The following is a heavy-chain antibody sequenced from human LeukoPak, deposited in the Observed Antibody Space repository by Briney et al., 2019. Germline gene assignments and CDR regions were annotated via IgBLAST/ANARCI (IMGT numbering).Heavy chain of an antibody. J-gene: IGHJ4*02. Sequence: GGSLRLSCAASGLTFSSYAMSWVRQAPGKGLEWVSAISGSGGSTYYADSVKGRFTISRDNSKNTLYLQMNSLRAEDTAVYYCAKVLGGYCSSTSCYFFDYWGQGTLVTVSS. CDR3: AKVLGGYCSSTSCYFFDY. V-gene: IGHV3-23*01. CDR2: ISGSGGST. CDR1: GLTFSSYA. D-gene: IGHD2-2*01.